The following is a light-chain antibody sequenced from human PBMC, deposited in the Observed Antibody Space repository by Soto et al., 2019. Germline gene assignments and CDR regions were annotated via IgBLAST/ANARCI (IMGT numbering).Light chain of an antibody. CDR2: DAS. V-gene: IGKV1-5*01. Sequence: DIQMTQSPSTLSASVGDRVTITCRASQSISSWSAWYQQKPGKAPKLLIYDASSLESGVPSRFSGSGSGTEFTLTISSLQPEDFATYYCQQANSFPITFGQGTRLEIK. CDR1: QSISSW. J-gene: IGKJ5*01. CDR3: QQANSFPIT.